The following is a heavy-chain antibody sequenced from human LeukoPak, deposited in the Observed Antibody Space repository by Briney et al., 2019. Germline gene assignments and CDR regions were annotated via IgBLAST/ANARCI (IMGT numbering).Heavy chain of an antibody. CDR1: GYTFTSYG. CDR2: ISAYNGNT. D-gene: IGHD3-22*01. V-gene: IGHV1-18*01. Sequence: GASVKVSCKASGYTFTSYGISWVRQAPGQGLEWMGWISAYNGNTNYAQKLQGRVTMTTDTATSTAYMGLRSLRSDDTAVYYCARAGYYDSSGYYQVDYWGQGTLVTVSS. CDR3: ARAGYYDSSGYYQVDY. J-gene: IGHJ4*02.